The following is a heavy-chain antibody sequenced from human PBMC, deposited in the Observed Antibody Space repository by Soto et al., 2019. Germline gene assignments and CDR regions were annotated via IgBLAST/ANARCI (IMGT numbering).Heavy chain of an antibody. V-gene: IGHV3-30*03. CDR3: ARDTLQPDYYDSSGYGGDWSDP. D-gene: IGHD3-22*01. J-gene: IGHJ5*02. Sequence: PGGSLRLSCAASGFTFSSYGMHWVRQAPGKGLEWVAVISYDGSNKYYADSVKGRFTISRDNAKNTLYLQMNSLRAEDTAVYYCARDTLQPDYYDSSGYGGDWSDPWGQRTPVTGSS. CDR1: GFTFSSYG. CDR2: ISYDGSNK.